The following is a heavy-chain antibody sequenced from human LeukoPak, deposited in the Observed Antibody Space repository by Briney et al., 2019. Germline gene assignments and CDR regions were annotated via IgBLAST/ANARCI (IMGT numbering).Heavy chain of an antibody. CDR3: ARDWGDGGEGY. CDR2: ISSSGSTI. J-gene: IGHJ4*02. CDR1: GFTFSSYE. Sequence: GGSLRLSCAASGFTFSSYEMNWVRQAPGKGLEWVSYISSSGSTIYYADSVKGRFTISRDNAKNSLYLQMNSLRAEDTAVHYCARDWGDGGEGYWGQGSLVTVSS. V-gene: IGHV3-48*03. D-gene: IGHD5-24*01.